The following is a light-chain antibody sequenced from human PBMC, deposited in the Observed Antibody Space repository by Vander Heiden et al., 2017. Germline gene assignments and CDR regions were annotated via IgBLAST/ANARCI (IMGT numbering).Light chain of an antibody. Sequence: QSALTQPPSASGSPGQSVTISCTGTNTDVGADNYVSWYQQHPGKAPKLMIYEGNRRPSGVPDRFSGSKSGTTAALTVFGLQVEDEADYYCSAYAGSDKSVVFGGGTKLTVL. CDR1: NTDVGADNY. CDR3: SAYAGSDKSVV. CDR2: EGN. V-gene: IGLV2-8*01. J-gene: IGLJ2*01.